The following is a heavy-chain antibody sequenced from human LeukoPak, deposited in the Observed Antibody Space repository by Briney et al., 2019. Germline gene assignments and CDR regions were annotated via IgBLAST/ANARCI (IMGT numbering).Heavy chain of an antibody. CDR1: GFTFSSCG. D-gene: IGHD3-3*01. Sequence: GGSLRLSCAASGFTFSSCGMHWVRQAPGKGLEWVAVISYDGSNKYYADSVKGRFTISRDNSKNTLYLQMNSLRAEDTAVYYCAKAGLYDFWSGSWPNWFDPWGQGTLVTVSS. J-gene: IGHJ5*02. CDR2: ISYDGSNK. CDR3: AKAGLYDFWSGSWPNWFDP. V-gene: IGHV3-30*18.